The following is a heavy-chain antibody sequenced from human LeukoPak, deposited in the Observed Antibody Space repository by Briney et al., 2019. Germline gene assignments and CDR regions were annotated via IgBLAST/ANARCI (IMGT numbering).Heavy chain of an antibody. CDR2: IYYTGNT. D-gene: IGHD1-26*01. CDR3: AKHRASGSYPRFYFDD. J-gene: IGHJ4*02. CDR1: GASITSSTSF. Sequence: SETLSLTCTVSGASITSSTSFWGWIRQPPGTGLEWIGSIYYTGNTYYNPSLQSRVTLSVETSKNRFSLKLSSVTAADTAVYYCAKHRASGSYPRFYFDDWGQGTLVTFSS. V-gene: IGHV4-39*01.